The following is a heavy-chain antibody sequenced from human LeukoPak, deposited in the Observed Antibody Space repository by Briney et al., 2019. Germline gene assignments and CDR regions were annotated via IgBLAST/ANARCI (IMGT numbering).Heavy chain of an antibody. V-gene: IGHV1-2*02. J-gene: IGHJ5*02. CDR3: ARDPREGVVVPAASFDP. CDR2: INPNSGGT. Sequence: ASVKVSCKVSGYTFTGYYMHWVRQAPGQGLEWMGWINPNSGGTNYAQKFKGKVTMTRDMSISTAYMELSRLRSDDTAVYYCARDPREGVVVPAASFDPWGQGTLVTVSS. CDR1: GYTFTGYY. D-gene: IGHD2-2*01.